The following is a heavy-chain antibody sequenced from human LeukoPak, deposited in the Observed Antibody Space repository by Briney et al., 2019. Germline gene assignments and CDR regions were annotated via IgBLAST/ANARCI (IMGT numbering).Heavy chain of an antibody. CDR3: AVSSNWNDASGYFDY. Sequence: ASVKVSCKASGGTFSSYAISWVRQAPGQGLEWMGGIIPIFGTANYAQKFQGRVTITADESTSTAYMELSSLRSEDTAVYYCAVSSNWNDASGYFDYWGQGTLVTVSS. CDR2: IIPIFGTA. D-gene: IGHD1-20*01. J-gene: IGHJ4*02. CDR1: GGTFSSYA. V-gene: IGHV1-69*13.